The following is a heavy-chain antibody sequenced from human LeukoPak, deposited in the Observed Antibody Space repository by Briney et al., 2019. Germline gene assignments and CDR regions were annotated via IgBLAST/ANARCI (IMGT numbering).Heavy chain of an antibody. J-gene: IGHJ5*02. CDR1: GGSFSGYY. CDR2: IYHSGST. V-gene: IGHV4-38-2*01. D-gene: IGHD2-8*01. Sequence: SETLSLTCAVYGGSFSGYYWGWIRQPPGKGLEWIGSIYHSGSTYYNPSLKSRVTISVDTSKNQFSLKLSSVTAADTAVYYCARGDPIVLMVYATWFDPWGQGTLVTVSS. CDR3: ARGDPIVLMVYATWFDP.